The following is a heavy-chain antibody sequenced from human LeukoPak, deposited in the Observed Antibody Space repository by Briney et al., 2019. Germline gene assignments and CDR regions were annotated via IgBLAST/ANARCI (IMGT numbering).Heavy chain of an antibody. CDR2: ISSSCSHI. CDR1: GFTFSSYE. Sequence: SGGPLRLSCAASGFTFSSYEMNWVRKAPEKRLEWVSYISSSCSHIFYADSVMGRFTILRDHVENPLYPQINTLRGEYSAVYYCAELGITMIGGVWGKGTTVTISS. CDR3: AELGITMIGGV. V-gene: IGHV3-48*03. J-gene: IGHJ6*04. D-gene: IGHD3-10*02.